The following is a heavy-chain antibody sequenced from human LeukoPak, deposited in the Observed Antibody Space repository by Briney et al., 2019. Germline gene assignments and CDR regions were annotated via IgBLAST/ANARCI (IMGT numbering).Heavy chain of an antibody. Sequence: SETLSLTCSVSGDFISTGGYYWSWVRQHPGKGLGGIGYIYYTGSIYYSPSLKSRLTISIATSKNQFSLKLSSVTAADTAVYYCARGRRIFGAHWGYYFDSWGQGTLVTVSS. D-gene: IGHD3-3*02. CDR1: GDFISTGGYY. CDR3: ARGRRIFGAHWGYYFDS. CDR2: IYYTGSI. V-gene: IGHV4-31*03. J-gene: IGHJ4*02.